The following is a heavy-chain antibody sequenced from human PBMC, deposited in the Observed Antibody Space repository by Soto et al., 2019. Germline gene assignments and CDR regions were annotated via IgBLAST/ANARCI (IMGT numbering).Heavy chain of an antibody. Sequence: QVQLQESGPGLVKPSQTLSLTCTVSVGSISSGGYYWSWIRQHPGKGLEWIGYIYYSGRTYYNPSLKSRVTISVDTSKNQFSLKLSSVTAADTAVYYCARDIASTCYYGMDVWGQGTTVTVSS. CDR1: VGSISSGGYY. D-gene: IGHD6-13*01. CDR3: ARDIASTCYYGMDV. V-gene: IGHV4-31*03. J-gene: IGHJ6*02. CDR2: IYYSGRT.